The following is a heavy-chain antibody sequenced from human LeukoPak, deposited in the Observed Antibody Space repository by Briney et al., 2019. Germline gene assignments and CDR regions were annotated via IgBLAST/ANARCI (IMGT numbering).Heavy chain of an antibody. CDR2: INYSGTI. D-gene: IGHD5-18*01. V-gene: IGHV4-39*01. CDR1: GGSINSNNHY. Sequence: PSETLSLTCNVSGGSINSNNHYRGWIRQPPGKGLEWLGSINYSGTIFYSPSLNSRVTISVDTSGNQFSLKLTSATAADTAVYYCARHPGYSSGWWYFDFWGQGTLVTVSS. J-gene: IGHJ4*02. CDR3: ARHPGYSSGWWYFDF.